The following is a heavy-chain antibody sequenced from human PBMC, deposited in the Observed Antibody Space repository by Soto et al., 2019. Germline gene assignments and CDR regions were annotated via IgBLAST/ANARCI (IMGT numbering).Heavy chain of an antibody. J-gene: IGHJ4*02. CDR1: GDSISRGGYY. CDR2: IYYRGST. CDR3: ARVDVVITRGALDY. V-gene: IGHV4-31*03. D-gene: IGHD3-16*01. Sequence: QVQLQESGPGLVKPSQTLSLTCNVSGDSISRGGYYWSWVRQHPGKGLEWLGYIYYRGSTYYNPSLKSRVHISVDTSKNHFSLRLSSVTAADTAVYYCARVDVVITRGALDYWGPGTLVTVSS.